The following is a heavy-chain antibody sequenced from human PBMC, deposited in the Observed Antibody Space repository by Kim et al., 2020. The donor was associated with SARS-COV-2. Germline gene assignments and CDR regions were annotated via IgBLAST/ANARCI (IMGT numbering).Heavy chain of an antibody. V-gene: IGHV3-30*04. CDR3: ARGRSMVRGVRGWFDP. D-gene: IGHD3-10*01. CDR1: GFTFSSYA. Sequence: GGSLRLSCAASGFTFSSYAMHWVRQAPGKGLEWVAVISYDGSNKYYADSVKGRFTISRDNSKNTLYLQMNSLRAEDTAVYYCARGRSMVRGVRGWFDPWGQGTLVTVSS. J-gene: IGHJ5*02. CDR2: ISYDGSNK.